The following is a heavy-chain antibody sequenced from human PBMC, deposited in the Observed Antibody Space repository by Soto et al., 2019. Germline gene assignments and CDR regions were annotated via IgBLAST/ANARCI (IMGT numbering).Heavy chain of an antibody. D-gene: IGHD3-22*01. CDR2: ISYDGSNK. CDR1: GFTFSTYA. CDR3: ARSLPWYYYDSSGFSY. V-gene: IGHV3-30-3*02. J-gene: IGHJ4*02. Sequence: GGSLRLSCAASGFTFSTYAMHWVRQAPGKGLEWVAVISYDGSNKYYADSVKGRFTISRDNSKNTLYLQMNSLRAEDTAVYYCARSLPWYYYDSSGFSYWGQGT.